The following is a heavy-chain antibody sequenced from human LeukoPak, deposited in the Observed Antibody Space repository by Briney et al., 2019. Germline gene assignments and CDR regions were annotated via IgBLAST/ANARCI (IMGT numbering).Heavy chain of an antibody. D-gene: IGHD3-3*01. Sequence: PGGPLRLSCAASGFVFRNYFMSWVRQAPGKGLEWVASIKNDGSEIYYVDSVRGRYTISRDNSKNTLYLQMNSLRVEDTAVYYCAKDQGSGHGSYTWGTFDYWGLETLVTVFS. CDR3: AKDQGSGHGSYTWGTFDY. CDR2: IKNDGSEI. CDR1: GFVFRNYF. V-gene: IGHV3-7*03. J-gene: IGHJ4*01.